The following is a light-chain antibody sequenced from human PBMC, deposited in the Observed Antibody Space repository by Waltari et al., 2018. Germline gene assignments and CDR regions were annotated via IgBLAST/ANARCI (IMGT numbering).Light chain of an antibody. Sequence: EIVLTQPPGTLSLSPGERANLACRASQSVGGTLAWYQQKPGQAPRLLMYGTSIRAPGTPDRFSGTGSGTDFSLTISRLEPEDFAVYYCQHYVRLPATFGQGTKVEIK. CDR1: QSVGGT. CDR2: GTS. V-gene: IGKV3-20*01. J-gene: IGKJ1*01. CDR3: QHYVRLPAT.